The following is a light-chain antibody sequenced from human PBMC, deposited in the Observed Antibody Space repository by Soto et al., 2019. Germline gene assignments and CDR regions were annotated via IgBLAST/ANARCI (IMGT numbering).Light chain of an antibody. CDR2: DAS. CDR1: QSGSSS. Sequence: EIVMTQSPATLSVSPGDRATLSCRASQSGSSSLAWYPQIPGQAPRLLIYDASTRATGIPARFGGSGSGTEFTLTISSLQSEDFAVYYCQQYNNWPPLTFGGGTKVELK. J-gene: IGKJ4*01. V-gene: IGKV3-15*01. CDR3: QQYNNWPPLT.